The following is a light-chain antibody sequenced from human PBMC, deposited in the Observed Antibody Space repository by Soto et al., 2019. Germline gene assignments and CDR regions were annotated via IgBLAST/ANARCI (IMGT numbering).Light chain of an antibody. CDR2: AAS. CDR1: QDIRNV. Sequence: SQMNPSPFSLSSSLGDRFTITFRASQDIRNVLGWFQQKPGKAPKLLISAASFLQSGVPSRFSGSGSGTDFTLTISSLQPEDFATYYCLQDYNYPRTFGQGTKVDI. CDR3: LQDYNYPRT. J-gene: IGKJ1*01. V-gene: IGKV1-6*01.